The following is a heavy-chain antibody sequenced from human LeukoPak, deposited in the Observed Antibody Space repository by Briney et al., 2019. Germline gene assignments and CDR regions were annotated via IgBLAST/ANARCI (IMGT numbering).Heavy chain of an antibody. CDR1: GYTFTGYY. CDR3: ALIEYDSSGYYGFWFSY. J-gene: IGHJ4*02. D-gene: IGHD3-22*01. CDR2: INPNGGGT. V-gene: IGHV1-2*02. Sequence: ASVKVSCKASGYTFTGYYMHWVRQAPGQGLEWMGWINPNGGGTNYAQKFQGRVTMTRDTSISTAYMELSRLRSDDTAAYYCALIEYDSSGYYGFWFSYWGQGTLVTVSS.